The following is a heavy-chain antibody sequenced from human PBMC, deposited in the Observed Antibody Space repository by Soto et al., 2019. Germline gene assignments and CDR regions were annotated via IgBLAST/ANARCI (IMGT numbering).Heavy chain of an antibody. V-gene: IGHV4-59*01. J-gene: IGHJ6*02. CDR2: IYYSGST. CDR1: GGSISSYY. Sequence: SETLSLTCTVSGGSISSYYWSWIRQPPGKGLEWIGYIYYSGSTNYNPSLKSRVTISVDTSKNQFSLKLSSVTAADTAVYYCARMATTTHYYYGMDVWGQGTTVTV. D-gene: IGHD5-12*01. CDR3: ARMATTTHYYYGMDV.